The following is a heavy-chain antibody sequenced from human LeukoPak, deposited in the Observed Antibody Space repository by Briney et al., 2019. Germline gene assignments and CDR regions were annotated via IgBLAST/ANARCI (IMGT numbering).Heavy chain of an antibody. V-gene: IGHV3-11*04. J-gene: IGHJ4*02. D-gene: IGHD3-3*01. CDR3: VSQTGGGFWSGYSDY. CDR1: GFTFSDYY. CDR2: ISSSGSTI. Sequence: GGSLRLSCAASGFTFSDYYMSWIRQAPGKGLEWVSYISSSGSTIYYADSVKGRFTISRDNAKNSLYLQVNSLRAEDTAVYYCVSQTGGGFWSGYSDYWGQGTLVTVSS.